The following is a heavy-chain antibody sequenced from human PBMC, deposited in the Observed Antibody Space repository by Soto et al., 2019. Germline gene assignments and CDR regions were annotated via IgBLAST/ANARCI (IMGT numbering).Heavy chain of an antibody. D-gene: IGHD3-22*01. V-gene: IGHV3-53*04. J-gene: IGHJ6*02. CDR3: ARDPYHDSSGYLPSNGMDV. Sequence: EVQLVESGGGLVQPGGSLRLSGAASGFTVSSNYMSSVRQAPGEGLEWVSVIYSDGSTYYADSVKGRFTISRHNSKNTLYLQMNSLRDEDTAVYYCARDPYHDSSGYLPSNGMDVWGQGTTVTVFS. CDR1: GFTVSSNY. CDR2: IYSDGST.